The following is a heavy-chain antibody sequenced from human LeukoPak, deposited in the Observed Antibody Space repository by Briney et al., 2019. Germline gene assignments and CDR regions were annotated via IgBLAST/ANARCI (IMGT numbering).Heavy chain of an antibody. Sequence: SETLSLTCTVSGGSISSGSYYWSWIRQPAGKGLEWIGRIYTSGSTNYNPSLKSRVTISVDTSKNQFSLKLSSVTAADTAVYYCARHVPGSRLYATETADFDYWGQGTLVTVSS. CDR2: IYTSGST. J-gene: IGHJ4*02. D-gene: IGHD2-8*01. CDR3: ARHVPGSRLYATETADFDY. CDR1: GGSISSGSYY. V-gene: IGHV4-61*02.